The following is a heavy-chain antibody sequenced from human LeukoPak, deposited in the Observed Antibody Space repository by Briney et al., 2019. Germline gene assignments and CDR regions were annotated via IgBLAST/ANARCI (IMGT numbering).Heavy chain of an antibody. CDR1: GGSFSGYY. CDR3: ARGRPSGFDP. J-gene: IGHJ5*02. CDR2: INHSGST. Sequence: SETLSLTCAVYGGSFSGYYWSWIRQPPGKGLEWIGEINHSGSTNYNPSLKSRVTISVDTSKNQSSLKLSSVTAADTAVYYCARGRPSGFDPWGQGTLVTVSS. V-gene: IGHV4-34*01.